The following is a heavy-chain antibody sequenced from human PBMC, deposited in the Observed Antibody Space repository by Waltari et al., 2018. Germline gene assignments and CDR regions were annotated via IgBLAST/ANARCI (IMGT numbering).Heavy chain of an antibody. J-gene: IGHJ4*02. CDR2: ISGSGGRT. D-gene: IGHD3-22*01. CDR1: GFTFSSYA. CDR3: AKDLGGTYYYDSSGYNDY. Sequence: EVQLLESGGGLVQPGGSLRLSCAASGFTFSSYAMSWVRQAPGKGLEWVSAISGSGGRTYYADSVKGRFTISRDNSKNTLYLQMNSLRAEDTAVYYCAKDLGGTYYYDSSGYNDYWGQGTLVTVSS. V-gene: IGHV3-23*01.